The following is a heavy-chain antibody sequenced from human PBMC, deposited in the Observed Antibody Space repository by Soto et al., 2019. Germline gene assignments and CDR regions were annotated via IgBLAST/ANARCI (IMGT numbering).Heavy chain of an antibody. Sequence: QVTLKESGPVLVKPTETLTLTCTVSGFSLSNARMGVSWIRQPPGKALEWLAHIFSNDEKSYSTSLKSRLTTSKDTSKRQVVLTLPNMDPVDTATYYCARIRRGQRAEYFQHWGQGTLVTVSS. V-gene: IGHV2-26*01. D-gene: IGHD3-10*01. CDR2: IFSNDEK. CDR1: GFSLSNARMG. CDR3: ARIRRGQRAEYFQH. J-gene: IGHJ1*01.